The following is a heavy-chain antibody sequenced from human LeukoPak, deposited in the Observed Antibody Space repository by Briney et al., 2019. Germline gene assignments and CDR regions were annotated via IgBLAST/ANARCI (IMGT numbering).Heavy chain of an antibody. CDR2: ISSSSSYT. CDR1: GFTFSDYY. V-gene: IGHV3-11*06. CDR3: ARESSYGYFAFDI. J-gene: IGHJ3*02. D-gene: IGHD5-18*01. Sequence: GGSLRLSCAASGFTFSDYYMSWIRQAPGKGLEWVSYISSSSSYTNYADSVKGRFTISRDNAKNSLYLQMNSLRAEDTAVYYCARESSYGYFAFDIWGQGTMVTVSS.